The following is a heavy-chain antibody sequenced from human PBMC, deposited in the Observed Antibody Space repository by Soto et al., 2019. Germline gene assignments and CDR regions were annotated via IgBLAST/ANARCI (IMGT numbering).Heavy chain of an antibody. V-gene: IGHV3-53*04. J-gene: IGHJ4*02. CDR1: GFTVSSNY. CDR3: AREIPSATGN. Sequence: EVQLVESGGGLVQPGGSLRLSCAASGFTVSSNYMSWVRQAPGKGLEWVSVIYSGGSTYYADSVKGRFTISRHNSKNTLYLQMNSLTAKDTAVYYCAREIPSATGNWGQGTLVTVSS. D-gene: IGHD2-15*01. CDR2: IYSGGST.